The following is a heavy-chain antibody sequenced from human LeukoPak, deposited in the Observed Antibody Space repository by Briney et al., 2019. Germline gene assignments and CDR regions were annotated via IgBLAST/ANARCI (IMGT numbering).Heavy chain of an antibody. Sequence: SETPSLTCTVSGGSVSSSRYYWGWIRQPPGKGLEWIGSIYYSGSTYHNPSLKSRVTISVDTSKNQFSLKLSSVTAADTAVYYCARRNGYPFFDFWGQGTLVTVSS. CDR1: GGSVSSSRYY. CDR2: IYYSGST. J-gene: IGHJ4*02. V-gene: IGHV4-39*01. CDR3: ARRNGYPFFDF. D-gene: IGHD5-18*01.